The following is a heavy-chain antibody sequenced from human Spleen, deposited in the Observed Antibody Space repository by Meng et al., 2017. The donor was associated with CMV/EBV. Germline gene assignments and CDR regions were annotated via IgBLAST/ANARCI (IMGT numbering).Heavy chain of an antibody. CDR1: GFTFSDYY. CDR2: ISSSGSTT. V-gene: IGHV3-11*01. D-gene: IGHD4/OR15-4a*01. Sequence: GGSLRLSCAASGFTFSDYYMSWIRQAPGKGLEWVSYISSSGSTTSYADSVKGRFTISRDNAKNSLLLQMNSLRADDTAVYYCARDGSAGARYYYVLDVWGQGTTVTVSS. CDR3: ARDGSAGARYYYVLDV. J-gene: IGHJ6*02.